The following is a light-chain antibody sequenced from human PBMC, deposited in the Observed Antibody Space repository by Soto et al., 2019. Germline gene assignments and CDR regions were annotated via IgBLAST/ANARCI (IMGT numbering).Light chain of an antibody. CDR1: QVISDW. CDR3: QQYNDNWT. J-gene: IGKJ1*01. CDR2: KAS. V-gene: IGKV1-5*03. Sequence: DIQMTQSPSTLPPSVGTGATFICRASQVISDWLAWYRQKPGKAPKLLIYKASTLQSGVPSRFSGSGSGTEFTLAISSLQPDDSATYYCQQYNDNWTFGQGTKVEIK.